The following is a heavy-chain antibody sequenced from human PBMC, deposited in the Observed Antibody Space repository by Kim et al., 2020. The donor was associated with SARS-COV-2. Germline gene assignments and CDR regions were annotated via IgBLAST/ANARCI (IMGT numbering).Heavy chain of an antibody. J-gene: IGHJ5*02. V-gene: IGHV3-30-3*01. CDR3: ASKGDTAMPIPQNNWVDP. D-gene: IGHD5-18*01. CDR2: ISYDGSNK. CDR1: GFTFSSYA. Sequence: GGSLRLSCAASGFTFSSYAMHWVRQAPGKGLEWVAVISYDGSNKYYADSVKGRFTISRDNSKNTLYLQMNSMRAEETAVYYCASKGDTAMPIPQNNWVDPWGPGTPVTVSP.